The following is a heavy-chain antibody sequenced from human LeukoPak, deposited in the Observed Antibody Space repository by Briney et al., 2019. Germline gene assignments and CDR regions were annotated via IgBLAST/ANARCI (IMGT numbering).Heavy chain of an antibody. J-gene: IGHJ4*02. D-gene: IGHD2-15*01. V-gene: IGHV3-30*03. CDR2: ISYDGSNK. CDR3: ARDRGSGYCSSSSCFSFDY. CDR1: GFTFSSYG. Sequence: GSLRLSCGASGFTFSSYGAHWVRQAPGKGLEWVAVISYDGSNKYYADSVKGRFTISRDNSNNTLYLQMNILRAEDTAVYYCARDRGSGYCSSSSCFSFDYWGQGTLVTVSS.